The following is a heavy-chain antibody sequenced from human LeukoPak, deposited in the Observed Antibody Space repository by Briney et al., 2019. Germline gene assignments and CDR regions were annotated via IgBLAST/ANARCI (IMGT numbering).Heavy chain of an antibody. D-gene: IGHD6-13*01. CDR2: IWYDGSNK. CDR3: ARGTGSWTRILGY. Sequence: GGSLRLSCAASGFTFSSYGMHWVRQAPGKGLEWVAVIWYDGSNKYYADSVKGRFTISRDNSKNTLYLQMNSLRAEDTAVYYCARGTGSWTRILGYWGQGTLVTVSS. J-gene: IGHJ4*02. V-gene: IGHV3-33*01. CDR1: GFTFSSYG.